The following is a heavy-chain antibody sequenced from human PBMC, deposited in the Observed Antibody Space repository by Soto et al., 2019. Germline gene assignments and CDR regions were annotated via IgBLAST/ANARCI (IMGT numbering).Heavy chain of an antibody. CDR2: INHSGST. D-gene: IGHD7-27*01. Sequence: PSETLSLTCAVYGGSFSGYYWSWIRQPPGKGLEWIGEINHSGSTNYNPSLKSRVTISVDTSKNQFSLKLSSVTAADTAVYYCARYPPNWGHDYWGQGTLVTVSS. CDR1: GGSFSGYY. V-gene: IGHV4-34*01. J-gene: IGHJ4*02. CDR3: ARYPPNWGHDY.